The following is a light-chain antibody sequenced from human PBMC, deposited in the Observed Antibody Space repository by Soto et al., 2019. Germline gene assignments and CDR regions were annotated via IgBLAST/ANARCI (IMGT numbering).Light chain of an antibody. V-gene: IGLV2-8*01. Sequence: QSVLTQPPSASGSPGQSVTISCTGTSSDVGAYHFVSWYQQRPGKAPELMIYEVNKRPSGVPDRFSGSKSGNTASLTVSGLHSDDEADYYCSSYAVSGLLVFGGGTKLTVL. CDR2: EVN. CDR1: SSDVGAYHF. CDR3: SSYAVSGLLV. J-gene: IGLJ2*01.